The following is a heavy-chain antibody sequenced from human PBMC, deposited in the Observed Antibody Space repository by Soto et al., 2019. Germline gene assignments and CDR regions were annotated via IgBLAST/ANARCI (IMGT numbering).Heavy chain of an antibody. Sequence: ASVKVSCKASGYTFTSYGISWVRQAPGQGLEWMGWISAYNGNTNYAQKLQGRVTMTTDTSKKHFSLKMRSVTGADTAVYYCARGISKYSSWYDPHTWFDAWGQGALVTVSS. CDR1: GYTFTSYG. CDR3: ARGISKYSSWYDPHTWFDA. D-gene: IGHD6-13*01. V-gene: IGHV1-18*01. CDR2: ISAYNGNT. J-gene: IGHJ5*02.